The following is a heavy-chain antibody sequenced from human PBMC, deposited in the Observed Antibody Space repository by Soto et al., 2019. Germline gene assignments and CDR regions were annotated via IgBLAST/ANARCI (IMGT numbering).Heavy chain of an antibody. V-gene: IGHV4-30-2*01. J-gene: IGHJ5*02. Sequence: PSETLSLTCAVSGGSISSGGYSWSWIRQPPGKGLEWIGYIYHSGSTYYNPSLKSRVTISVDRSKNQFSLKLSSVTAADTAVYYCARVGVLRWFDPWGQGTLVTVPQ. CDR1: GGSISSGGYS. CDR2: IYHSGST. CDR3: ARVGVLRWFDP. D-gene: IGHD3-10*01.